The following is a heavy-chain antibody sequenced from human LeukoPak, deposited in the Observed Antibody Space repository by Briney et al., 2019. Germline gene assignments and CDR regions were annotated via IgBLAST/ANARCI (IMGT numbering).Heavy chain of an antibody. D-gene: IGHD1-26*01. CDR3: AREWELVLDY. CDR2: IYYSGST. Sequence: SETLSLTCTVSGGSISSYYWSWIRQPPGKGLEWIGHIYYSGSTNYNPSLKSRVTISVDTSKNQFSLKLSSVTAADTAVYYCAREWELVLDYWGQGTLVTVSS. J-gene: IGHJ4*02. V-gene: IGHV4-59*01. CDR1: GGSISSYY.